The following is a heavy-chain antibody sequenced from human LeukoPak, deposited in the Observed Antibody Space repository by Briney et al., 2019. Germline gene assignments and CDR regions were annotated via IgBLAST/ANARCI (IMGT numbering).Heavy chain of an antibody. V-gene: IGHV3-21*01. CDR1: GFTFSSYS. Sequence: TGGSLRLSCAASGFTFSSYSMNWVRQAPGKGLEWVSSISSSSSYIYYGDSVKGRFTIPRDNAKNSLYLQMNSLRAEDTAVYYCARGPLDAFDIWGQGTMVTVSS. J-gene: IGHJ3*02. CDR3: ARGPLDAFDI. CDR2: ISSSSSYI.